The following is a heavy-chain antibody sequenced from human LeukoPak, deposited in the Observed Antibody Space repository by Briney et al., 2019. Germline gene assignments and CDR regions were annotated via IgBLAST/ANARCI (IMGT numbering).Heavy chain of an antibody. CDR3: ASGVVAANYFDY. V-gene: IGHV3-20*03. D-gene: IGHD2-15*01. J-gene: IGHJ4*02. Sequence: WIRQPPGKGLEWVSGINWNGGSTGYADSVKGRFSISRDNAKNALYLQMNSLRAEDTALYYCASGVVAANYFDYWGQGTLVTVSS. CDR2: INWNGGST.